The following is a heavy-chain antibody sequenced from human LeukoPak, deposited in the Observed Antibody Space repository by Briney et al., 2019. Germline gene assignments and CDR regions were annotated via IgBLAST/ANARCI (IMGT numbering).Heavy chain of an antibody. Sequence: PGRSLRLSCAASGFTFSSYGMHWVRQAPGKGLEWVAVIWYDGSNKYYADSVKGRFTISRDNSENTLYLQMNSLRAEDTAVYYCAKVGGYSYGAFDYWGQGTLVTVSS. D-gene: IGHD5-18*01. CDR1: GFTFSSYG. V-gene: IGHV3-33*06. CDR3: AKVGGYSYGAFDY. CDR2: IWYDGSNK. J-gene: IGHJ4*02.